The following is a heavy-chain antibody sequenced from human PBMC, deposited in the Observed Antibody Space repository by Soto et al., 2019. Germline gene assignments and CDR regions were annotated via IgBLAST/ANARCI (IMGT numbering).Heavy chain of an antibody. CDR1: GGSISSGGYS. CDR3: ARAPMVRGVLSWFDP. J-gene: IGHJ5*02. CDR2: IYHSGST. D-gene: IGHD3-10*01. V-gene: IGHV4-30-2*01. Sequence: KPSETLSLTCAVSGGSISSGGYSWSWIRQPPGKGLEWIGYIYHSGSTYYNPSLKSRVTISVDRSKNQFSLKLSSVTAADTAVYYCARAPMVRGVLSWFDPWGQGTLVTVSS.